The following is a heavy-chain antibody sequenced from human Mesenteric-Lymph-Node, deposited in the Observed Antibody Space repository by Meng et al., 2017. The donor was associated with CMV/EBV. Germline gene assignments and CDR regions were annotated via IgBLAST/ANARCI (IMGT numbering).Heavy chain of an antibody. J-gene: IGHJ4*02. CDR1: GGTFSSYA. CDR2: IIPIFGTA. CDR3: ARDASYSSSWYV. V-gene: IGHV1-69*05. D-gene: IGHD6-13*01. Sequence: SVKVSCKASGGTFSSYAISWVRQAPGQGLEWMGGIIPIFGTANYAQKFQGRVTITTDESTSTAYMELSSLRSEDTAVYYCARDASYSSSWYVWGQGTLVTVSS.